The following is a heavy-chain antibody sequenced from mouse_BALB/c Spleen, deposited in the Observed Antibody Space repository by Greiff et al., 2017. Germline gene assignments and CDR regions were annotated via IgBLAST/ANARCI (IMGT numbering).Heavy chain of an antibody. J-gene: IGHJ3*01. D-gene: IGHD2-3*01. CDR3: ARPYDGYYG. CDR1: GFTFSSYA. Sequence: EVKLQESGGGLVKPGGSLKLSCAASGFTFSSYAMSWVRQTPEKRLEWVATISSGGSYTYYPDSVKGRFTISRDNAKNTLYLQMSSLRSEDTAMYYCARPYDGYYGWGQGTLVTVSA. V-gene: IGHV5-9-3*01. CDR2: ISSGGSYT.